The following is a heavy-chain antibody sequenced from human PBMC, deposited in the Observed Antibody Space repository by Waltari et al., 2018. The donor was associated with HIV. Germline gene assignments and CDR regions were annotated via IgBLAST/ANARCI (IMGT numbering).Heavy chain of an antibody. CDR1: GFTFGRYA. CDR3: TATVTTRGTFDY. Sequence: EVQLVESGGGLAKPGGSRRLAWAASGFTFGRYAMNWVRQAPGKGLEWIAYISRSSDYIYYADSVKGRFIISRDNAKNSVFLDMNNMRDVDTAVYYCTATVTTRGTFDYWGQGTMVPVS. CDR2: ISRSSDYI. J-gene: IGHJ4*02. V-gene: IGHV3-21*06. D-gene: IGHD4-17*01.